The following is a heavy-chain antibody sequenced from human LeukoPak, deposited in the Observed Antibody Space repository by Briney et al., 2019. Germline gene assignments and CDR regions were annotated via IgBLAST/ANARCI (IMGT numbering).Heavy chain of an antibody. Sequence: PSETLSLTCSVSGDSIRNYHWTWIRQSPGKGLEWIGYIHYNGNHYYNPSLKSRVTISVDTSKNQFSLKLSSVTAADTAVYYCARHDFAYYYGSGSIFDYWGQGTLVTVSS. J-gene: IGHJ4*02. V-gene: IGHV4-59*08. D-gene: IGHD3-10*01. CDR2: IHYNGNH. CDR3: ARHDFAYYYGSGSIFDY. CDR1: GDSIRNYH.